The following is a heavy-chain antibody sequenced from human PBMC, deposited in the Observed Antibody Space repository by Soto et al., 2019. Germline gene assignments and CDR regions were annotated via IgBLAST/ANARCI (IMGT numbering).Heavy chain of an antibody. D-gene: IGHD3-3*01. CDR1: GFTFSSYA. J-gene: IGHJ4*02. Sequence: GGSLRLSCAASGFTFSSYAMSWVRQAPGKGLEWVSAISGSGGSTYYADSVKGRFTISRDNSKNTLYLQMNRLRAEDKAVYYCAKGFLFGVVITYFDYWGQGTLVTVYS. CDR3: AKGFLFGVVITYFDY. CDR2: ISGSGGST. V-gene: IGHV3-23*01.